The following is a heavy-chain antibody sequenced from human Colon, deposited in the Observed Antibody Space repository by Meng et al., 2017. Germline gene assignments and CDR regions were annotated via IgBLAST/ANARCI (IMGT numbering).Heavy chain of an antibody. V-gene: IGHV3-11*01. Sequence: ISRDNAKNSLYLQMNSLRAEDTAVYYCASSVDTAMVMDYWGQGTLVTVSS. CDR3: ASSVDTAMVMDY. J-gene: IGHJ4*02. D-gene: IGHD5-18*01.